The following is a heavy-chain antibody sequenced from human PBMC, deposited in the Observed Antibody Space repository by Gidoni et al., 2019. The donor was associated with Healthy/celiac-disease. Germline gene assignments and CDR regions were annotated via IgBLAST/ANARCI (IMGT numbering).Heavy chain of an antibody. J-gene: IGHJ4*02. V-gene: IGHV3-30-3*01. CDR2: ISYDGSNK. CDR1: GFTFSSYA. CDR3: ARALNWYLDY. D-gene: IGHD1-1*01. Sequence: QVQLVESGGGVVQPGRSLRLSCAASGFTFSSYAMHWVRQAPGKGLEWVAVISYDGSNKYYADSVKGRFTISRDNSKNTLYLQMNSLRAEDTAVYYCARALNWYLDYWGQGTLVTVSS.